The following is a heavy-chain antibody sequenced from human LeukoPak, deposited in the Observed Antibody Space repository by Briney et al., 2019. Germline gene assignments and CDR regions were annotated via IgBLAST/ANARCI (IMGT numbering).Heavy chain of an antibody. V-gene: IGHV4-31*03. CDR2: IYYSGST. J-gene: IGHJ5*02. D-gene: IGHD3-10*01. CDR1: GGSISSGGCY. Sequence: SETLSLTCTVSGGSISSGGCYWSWIRQHPGKGLEWIGYIYYSGSTYYNPSLKSRVTISVDTSKNQLSLKLSSVTAADTAVYYCARCLMVRNPNWFDPWGQGTLVTVSS. CDR3: ARCLMVRNPNWFDP.